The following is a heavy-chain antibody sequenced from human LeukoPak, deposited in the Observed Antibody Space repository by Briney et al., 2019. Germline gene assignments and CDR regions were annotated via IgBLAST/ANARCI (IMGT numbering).Heavy chain of an antibody. J-gene: IGHJ4*02. CDR1: GVSISSSNW. CDR3: AKDPYYDFWSDYHYFDQ. D-gene: IGHD3-3*01. Sequence: PSGTLSLTCAVSGVSISSSNWWSWVRQPPGKGLEWIGEIYHSGSTNYNPSLKSRVTISVDKSKNQFSLKLSSVTAADTAVYYCAKDPYYDFWSDYHYFDQWGQGTLVTVSS. V-gene: IGHV4-4*02. CDR2: IYHSGST.